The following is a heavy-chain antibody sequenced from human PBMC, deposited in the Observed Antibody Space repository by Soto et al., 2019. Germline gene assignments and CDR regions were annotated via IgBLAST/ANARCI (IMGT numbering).Heavy chain of an antibody. J-gene: IGHJ4*02. Sequence: ESLKISCKGSGYSFSIYWIAWVRQMPGKGLEWMGVIYPVDSDTRYSPSFQGQVTISVDKSINTAYLQWSSLQASDTAIYYCARQDGDGLFYFDYWGQGTPVTVSS. D-gene: IGHD4-17*01. CDR3: ARQDGDGLFYFDY. CDR1: GYSFSIYW. V-gene: IGHV5-51*01. CDR2: IYPVDSDT.